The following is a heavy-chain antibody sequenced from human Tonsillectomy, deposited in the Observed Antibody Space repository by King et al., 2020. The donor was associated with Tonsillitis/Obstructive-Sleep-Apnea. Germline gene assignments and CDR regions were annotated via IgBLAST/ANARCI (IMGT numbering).Heavy chain of an antibody. D-gene: IGHD3-10*01. J-gene: IGHJ5*02. Sequence: QLVQSGAEVKKPGASVKVSCKASGYTFTSYGISWVRQAPGQGLEWMGWISAYNGNTNYAQKLQGRVTMTTDTSTSTAYMELRSLRSDDTAVYYCAGDGVGWFGELLSRWFDPWGQGTLVTVSS. CDR1: GYTFTSYG. CDR2: ISAYNGNT. V-gene: IGHV1-18*01. CDR3: AGDGVGWFGELLSRWFDP.